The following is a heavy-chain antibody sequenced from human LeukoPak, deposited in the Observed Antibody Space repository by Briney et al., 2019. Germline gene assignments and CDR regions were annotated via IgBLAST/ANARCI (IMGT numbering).Heavy chain of an antibody. CDR2: ISSSSSSSSSSSSPT. Sequence: PGGSLRLSCAASGFTFSSYSMNWVRQAPGKGLEWVSHISSSSSSSSSSSSPTYYADSVKGRFTISRDNAKNSLYLQMNSLRAEDTAVYYCARDWSYAFDIWGQGTMVAVSS. CDR3: ARDWSYAFDI. CDR1: GFTFSSYS. V-gene: IGHV3-48*01. J-gene: IGHJ3*02. D-gene: IGHD1-26*01.